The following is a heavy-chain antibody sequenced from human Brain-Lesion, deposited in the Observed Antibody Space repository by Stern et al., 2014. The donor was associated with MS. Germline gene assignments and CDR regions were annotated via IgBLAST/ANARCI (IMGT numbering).Heavy chain of an antibody. CDR1: GFIFSDYY. CDR2: IGSSGDSI. D-gene: IGHD3-10*01. J-gene: IGHJ6*02. V-gene: IGHV3-11*01. CDR3: ARGPRRYYGSESPNTYYYGMDV. Sequence: VQLLESGGGLVKPGGSLRLSCAASGFIFSDYYMSWIRQAPGKGLEWVSYIGSSGDSIYYADSVKGRFTISRDNAKNSLYLQMNSLRAEDTAVYYCARGPRRYYGSESPNTYYYGMDVWGQGTTVTVSS.